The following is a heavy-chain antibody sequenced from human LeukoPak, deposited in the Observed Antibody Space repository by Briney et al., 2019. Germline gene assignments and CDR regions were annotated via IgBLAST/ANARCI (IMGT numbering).Heavy chain of an antibody. CDR3: ARESAGSNYDFWSGYYLFHGAFDI. CDR2: NYYSGST. D-gene: IGHD3-3*01. Sequence: SETLSLTCTVSGGSISCGDYYLSWIRQPPGEGLEWIGYNYYSGSTYYNPSLKSRVIISVDTSMNKFSPNLNYEPAAETPGYYCARESAGSNYDFWSGYYLFHGAFDIWGQGTMVTVSS. V-gene: IGHV4-30-4*01. CDR1: GGSISCGDYY. J-gene: IGHJ3*02.